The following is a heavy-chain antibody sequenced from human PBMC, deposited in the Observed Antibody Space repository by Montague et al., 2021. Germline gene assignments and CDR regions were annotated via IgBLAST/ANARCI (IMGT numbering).Heavy chain of an antibody. CDR3: ARRGRPMGLYHFDY. CDR2: LYDSGDT. D-gene: IGHD2-8*01. J-gene: IGHJ4*02. Sequence: LVKPTQTLTLTCTFSGFSISTSRVGVAWIRQAPGKALEWIGHLYDSGDTYYNPSLHSRLTFSLDTSRNQFFLRLTSVTAADTAVYYCARRGRPMGLYHFDYWGQGTLVTVSS. CDR1: GFSISTSRVG. V-gene: IGHV4-61*05.